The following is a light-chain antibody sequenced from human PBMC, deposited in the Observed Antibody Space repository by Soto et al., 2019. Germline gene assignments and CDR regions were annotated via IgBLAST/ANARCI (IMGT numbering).Light chain of an antibody. CDR2: DVS. J-gene: IGLJ2*01. CDR3: SSYTSSSIVV. Sequence: QSVLTQPASVSGSPGQSITISCTGTSSDVGGYKYVSWYHQHPGKAPKLMMYDVSNRPSGVSYRFSGSKSGNTASLTISGLQAEDEADYYCSSYTSSSIVVFGGGTKLTVL. CDR1: SSDVGGYKY. V-gene: IGLV2-14*01.